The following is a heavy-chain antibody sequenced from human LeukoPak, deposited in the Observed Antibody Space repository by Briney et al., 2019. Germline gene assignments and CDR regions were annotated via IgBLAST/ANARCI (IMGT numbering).Heavy chain of an antibody. CDR1: GFTFSSYG. J-gene: IGHJ3*02. CDR2: IWYDGSNK. CDR3: ARVGESYSGDAFDI. V-gene: IGHV3-33*01. D-gene: IGHD1-26*01. Sequence: PGRSLRLSCAASGFTFSSYGMHWVRQAPGKGLEWVAVIWYDGSNKYYADSVKGRFTISRDNSKNTLYLQMNSLRAEDTAVYYCARVGESYSGDAFDIWGQGTMVTVSS.